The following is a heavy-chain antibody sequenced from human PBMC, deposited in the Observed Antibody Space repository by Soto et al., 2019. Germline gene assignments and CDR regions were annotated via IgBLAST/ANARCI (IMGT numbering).Heavy chain of an antibody. J-gene: IGHJ4*02. D-gene: IGHD4-17*01. CDR3: ARVPFYGDYGRYFDS. CDR2: IYHSGTA. V-gene: IGHV4-31*03. CDR1: GDSIRSGDHY. Sequence: QVQLQESGPGLVKPSQTLSLTCTVSGDSIRSGDHYWSWIRQHPGKGLEWIGYIYHSGTAYYNPSLHSRVTTSVDTSKNQFSLKLSSVTAADTAVYYCARVPFYGDYGRYFDSWGQGTLVTVSS.